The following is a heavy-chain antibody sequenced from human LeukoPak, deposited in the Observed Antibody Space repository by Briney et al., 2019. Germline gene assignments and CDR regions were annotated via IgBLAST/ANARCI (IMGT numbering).Heavy chain of an antibody. CDR3: ARVVVPAAPLWFDP. CDR1: GYTFTSYD. D-gene: IGHD2-2*01. V-gene: IGHV1-8*01. CDR2: MNPNSGNT. J-gene: IGHJ5*02. Sequence: ASVKVSCKASGYTFTSYDINWVRQATGQGLEWMGWMNPNSGNTGHAQKFQGRVTITRNTSISTAYMELSSLRSEDAAVYYCARVVVPAAPLWFDPWGQGTLVTVSS.